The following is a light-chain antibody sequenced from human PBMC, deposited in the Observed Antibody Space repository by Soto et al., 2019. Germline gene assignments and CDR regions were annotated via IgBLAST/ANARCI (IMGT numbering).Light chain of an antibody. CDR2: GAS. CDR1: QSVSSSY. CDR3: QQYGSSPRYT. Sequence: EIVLTQSPGTLSLSPGERATLSCRASQSVSSSYLAWYQQKPGQAPRLLIYGASSRATGIPDRFSGSGSGTDFTLTISRLERENFAVYYCQQYGSSPRYTFGQGTNLEIK. V-gene: IGKV3-20*01. J-gene: IGKJ2*01.